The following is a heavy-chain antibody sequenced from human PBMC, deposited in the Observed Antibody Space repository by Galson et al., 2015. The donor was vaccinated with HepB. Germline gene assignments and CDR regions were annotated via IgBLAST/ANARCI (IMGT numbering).Heavy chain of an antibody. Sequence: SLRLSCAASGFTFTTYWMHWVRQAPGKGLVWVSRINNDGSSTSYADSVRGRFTISRDNAKNTLYLQMNSLRAEDTAVYYCARVSGDTAFWGQGTLVTVSS. CDR2: INNDGSST. J-gene: IGHJ4*02. D-gene: IGHD5-18*01. V-gene: IGHV3-74*01. CDR1: GFTFTTYW. CDR3: ARVSGDTAF.